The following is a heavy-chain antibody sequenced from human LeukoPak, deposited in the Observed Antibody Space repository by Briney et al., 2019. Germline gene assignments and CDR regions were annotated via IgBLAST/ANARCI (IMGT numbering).Heavy chain of an antibody. V-gene: IGHV3-11*04. CDR3: AGGMPPYYYYGMDV. D-gene: IGHD1-1*01. J-gene: IGHJ6*02. Sequence: GGSLRLSCAASGFTFSDYYMSWIRQAPGKGLEWVSYISSSGSTIYYADSVKGRFTISRDNAKNSLYLQMNSLRAEDTAVYYCAGGMPPYYYYGMDVWGQGTTVTVSS. CDR1: GFTFSDYY. CDR2: ISSSGSTI.